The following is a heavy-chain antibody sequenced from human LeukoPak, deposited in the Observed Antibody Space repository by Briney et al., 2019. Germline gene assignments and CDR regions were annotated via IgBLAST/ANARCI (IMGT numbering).Heavy chain of an antibody. CDR3: ATSPYCSGGSCYRFDY. Sequence: GASVKVSCKVSGYTLTELSMHGVRQAPGKGLEWMGGFDPEDGETIYAQKFQGRVTMTEDTSTDTAYMELSSLRSEDTAVYYCATSPYCSGGSCYRFDYWGQGTLVTVSS. D-gene: IGHD2-15*01. CDR2: FDPEDGET. CDR1: GYTLTELS. J-gene: IGHJ4*02. V-gene: IGHV1-24*01.